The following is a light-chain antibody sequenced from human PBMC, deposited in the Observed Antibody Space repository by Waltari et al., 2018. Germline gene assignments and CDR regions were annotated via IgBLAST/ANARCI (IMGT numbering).Light chain of an antibody. J-gene: IGKJ2*03. V-gene: IGKV3-15*01. Sequence: EIEMTQSPATLSVSPGERATVSCRASQSVGNKLAWYQQKPGQAPRLLFYDASTRATGIPVRFSGSGSGTEFTLTISSLQSEDFAVYYCQQYGNSRGSFGQGTKLEIK. CDR2: DAS. CDR1: QSVGNK. CDR3: QQYGNSRGS.